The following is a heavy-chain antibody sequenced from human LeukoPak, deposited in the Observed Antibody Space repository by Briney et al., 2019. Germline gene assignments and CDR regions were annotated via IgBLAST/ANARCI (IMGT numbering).Heavy chain of an antibody. CDR2: INHSGST. CDR1: GGSFSGYY. Sequence: SETLSLTCAVYGGSFSGYYWSWIRQPPGKGLEWIGEINHSGSTTYNPSLKSRVTISVDTSKSKFSLKLSSVTAADTAVYYCAKGYCSSTSCYWFDPWGQGTLVTVSS. D-gene: IGHD2-2*01. J-gene: IGHJ5*02. V-gene: IGHV4-34*01. CDR3: AKGYCSSTSCYWFDP.